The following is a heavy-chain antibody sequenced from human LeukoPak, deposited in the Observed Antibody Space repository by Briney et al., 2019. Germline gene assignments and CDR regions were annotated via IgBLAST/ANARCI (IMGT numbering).Heavy chain of an antibody. CDR3: AREPYYYDSSGSNY. D-gene: IGHD3-22*01. V-gene: IGHV1-18*01. J-gene: IGHJ4*02. CDR2: ISAYNGNT. Sequence: ASVKVSCTASGYTFTSYGISWVRQAPGQGLEWMGWISAYNGNTNYAQKLQGRVTMTTDTSTSTAYMELRSLRSDDTAVYYCAREPYYYDSSGSNYWGQGTLVTVSS. CDR1: GYTFTSYG.